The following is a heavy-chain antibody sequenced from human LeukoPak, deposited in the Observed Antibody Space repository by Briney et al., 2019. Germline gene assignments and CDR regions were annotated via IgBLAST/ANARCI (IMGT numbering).Heavy chain of an antibody. J-gene: IGHJ6*03. Sequence: GDSLKISCKASGYTFTRNWIGWVRQMPGKGLEWMGIIYPGDSDTRYSPSFQGQVTISADKSISTVYLHWSSLKASDTAMYYCARQSDNSGHYPYYYMDVWSKGTTVTVSS. CDR2: IYPGDSDT. D-gene: IGHD3-22*01. CDR3: ARQSDNSGHYPYYYMDV. V-gene: IGHV5-51*01. CDR1: GYTFTRNW.